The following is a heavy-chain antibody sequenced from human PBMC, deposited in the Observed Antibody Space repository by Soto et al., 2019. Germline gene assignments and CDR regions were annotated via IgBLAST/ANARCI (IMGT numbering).Heavy chain of an antibody. CDR3: ATEMGATQGPFDN. CDR1: VFPFVANA. D-gene: IGHD1-26*01. CDR2: LSNTGRRT. Sequence: GWSLSLSCVFSVFPFVANAMSWVRQAPGKGLEWVSGLSNTGRRTSYADSVKGRFNISRDNSENTVYLQMNSLRVEDTAVYYCATEMGATQGPFDNWGQGTLVTVSS. V-gene: IGHV3-23*01. J-gene: IGHJ4*02.